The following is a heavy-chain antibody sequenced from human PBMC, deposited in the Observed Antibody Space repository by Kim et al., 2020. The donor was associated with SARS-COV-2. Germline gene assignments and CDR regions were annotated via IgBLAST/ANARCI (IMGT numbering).Heavy chain of an antibody. V-gene: IGHV4-31*02. D-gene: IGHD6-13*01. CDR3: ARAPLVLRFDP. CDR2: T. Sequence: TYYNPSLKSRVTISVDTSKNQFSLKLSSVTAADTAVYYCARAPLVLRFDPWGQGTLVTVSS. J-gene: IGHJ5*02.